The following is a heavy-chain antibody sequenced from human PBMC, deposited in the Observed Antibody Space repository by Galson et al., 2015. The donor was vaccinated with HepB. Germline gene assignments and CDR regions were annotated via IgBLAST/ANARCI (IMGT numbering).Heavy chain of an antibody. CDR3: ARHHELYYYDSSGYYYTFDY. CDR2: IDPSDSYT. V-gene: IGHV5-10-1*01. J-gene: IGHJ4*02. D-gene: IGHD3-22*01. CDR1: GYSFTSYW. Sequence: QSGAEVKKPGESLRISCKGSGYSFTSYWTSWVRQMPGKGLEWMGRIDPSDSYTNYSPSFQGHVTISADKSISTAYLQWSSLKASDTAMYYCARHHELYYYDSSGYYYTFDYWGQGTLVTVSS.